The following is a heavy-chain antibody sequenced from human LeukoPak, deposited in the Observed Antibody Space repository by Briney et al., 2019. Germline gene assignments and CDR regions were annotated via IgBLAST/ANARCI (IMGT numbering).Heavy chain of an antibody. CDR2: IRYDGSNK. V-gene: IGHV3-30*02. CDR1: GFTFSSYG. D-gene: IGHD6-13*01. CDR3: AKDHSSSWYNYYYYYMDV. J-gene: IGHJ6*03. Sequence: GGSLRLSWAAAGFTFSSYGMHWVRQAPGKGLEWVAFIRYDGSNKYYADSVKGRFTISRDNSKNTLYLQMSSLRAEDTAVYYCAKDHSSSWYNYYYYYMDVWGKGTTVTVSS.